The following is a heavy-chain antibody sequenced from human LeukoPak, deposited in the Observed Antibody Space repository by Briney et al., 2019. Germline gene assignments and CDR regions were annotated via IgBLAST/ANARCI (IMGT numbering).Heavy chain of an antibody. CDR3: ARSPAYYDFWHFDY. V-gene: IGHV1-24*01. J-gene: IGHJ4*02. CDR2: FDPEDGET. Sequence: ASVKVSCKASGYTFTSYYMHWVRQAPGQGLEWMGGFDPEDGETIYAQKFQGRVTMTEDTSTDTAYMELSSLRSEDTAVYYCARSPAYYDFWHFDYWGQGTLVTVSS. CDR1: GYTFTSYY. D-gene: IGHD3-3*01.